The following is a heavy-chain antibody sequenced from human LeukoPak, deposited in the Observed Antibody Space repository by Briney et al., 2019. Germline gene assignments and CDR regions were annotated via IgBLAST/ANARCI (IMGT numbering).Heavy chain of an antibody. J-gene: IGHJ4*02. CDR2: IDYGGSVT. V-gene: IGHV3-48*01. CDR1: RFTFTTWW. CDR3: TRDLEY. Sequence: GGSLRLSCAASRFTFTTWWMNWVRPAPGKGPEWVSYIDYGGSVTHYADSVKGRFTISRDNAENSLYLQMNSLRVEDTAVYYCTRDLEYWSQGVQVTVSS.